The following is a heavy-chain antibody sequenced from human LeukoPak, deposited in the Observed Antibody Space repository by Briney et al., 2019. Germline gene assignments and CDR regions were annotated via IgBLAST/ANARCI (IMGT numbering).Heavy chain of an antibody. D-gene: IGHD6-13*01. CDR1: GGSISSISYY. V-gene: IGHV4-61*02. CDR3: ARDGSSGWYGWFDP. CDR2: IYTSGST. J-gene: IGHJ5*02. Sequence: SETLSLTCTVSGGSISSISYYWSWIRQPAGKGLELIGRIYTSGSTNFNPSLKSRVTMSVDTSKNQFSLRLTSVTAADTAVYYCARDGSSGWYGWFDPWGQGTLVTVSS.